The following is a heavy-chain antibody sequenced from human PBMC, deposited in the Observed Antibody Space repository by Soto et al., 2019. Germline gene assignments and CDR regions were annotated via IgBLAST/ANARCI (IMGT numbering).Heavy chain of an antibody. CDR1: GFTFSSYW. D-gene: IGHD3-22*01. V-gene: IGHV3-7*01. CDR3: AREGYDSRGYYDY. Sequence: GGSLRISCAASGFTFSSYWMGWVRQAQGKGLEWVANIKQDGSEKYYVDSVKGRFTISRDNAKNSLYLKMNSLRAEDTAVYYCAREGYDSRGYYDYWGQGTLVTGSS. CDR2: IKQDGSEK. J-gene: IGHJ4*02.